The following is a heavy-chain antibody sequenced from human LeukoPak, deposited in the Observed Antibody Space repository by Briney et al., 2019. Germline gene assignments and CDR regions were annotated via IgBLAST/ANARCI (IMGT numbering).Heavy chain of an antibody. CDR1: GFTFDDYG. D-gene: IGHD2-21*02. V-gene: IGHV3-20*04. Sequence: GGSLRLSCAASGFTFDDYGMSWVRQAPGKGLEWVSGINWNGGSTVYVDSVKGRFTISRDNAKNSLFLHMNSLRVEDTALYYCARDLVVVSTTTPPYWYFDLWGRGTRVTVSS. CDR3: ARDLVVVSTTTPPYWYFDL. CDR2: INWNGGST. J-gene: IGHJ2*01.